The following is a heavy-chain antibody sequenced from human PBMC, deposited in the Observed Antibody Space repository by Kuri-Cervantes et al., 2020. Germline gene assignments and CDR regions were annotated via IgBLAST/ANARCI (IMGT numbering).Heavy chain of an antibody. CDR3: ARVYSYGFNAAFDI. J-gene: IGHJ3*02. D-gene: IGHD5-18*01. Sequence: GESLKISCAASGFTFSSYGMHWVRQAPGKGLEWVSLISWDGGSTYYADSVKGRFTISRDNSKNSLYLQMNSLRAEDTALYYCARVYSYGFNAAFDIWGQGTMVTVSS. V-gene: IGHV3-43D*04. CDR1: GFTFSSYG. CDR2: ISWDGGST.